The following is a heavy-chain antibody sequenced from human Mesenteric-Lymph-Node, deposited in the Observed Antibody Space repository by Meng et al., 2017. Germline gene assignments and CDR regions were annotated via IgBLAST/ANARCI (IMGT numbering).Heavy chain of an antibody. V-gene: IGHV1-69*06. CDR3: ARAVGYCSGGSCYLPADYYGMDV. CDR2: IIPLFGTT. D-gene: IGHD2-15*01. CDR1: GGTFSSYA. J-gene: IGHJ6*02. Sequence: SVKVSCKASGGTFSSYAISWVRQAPGQGLEWMGGIIPLFGTTNYAQKFQGRVTITADKSTSTAYMELRSLRSDDTAVYYCARAVGYCSGGSCYLPADYYGMDVWGQGTTVTVSS.